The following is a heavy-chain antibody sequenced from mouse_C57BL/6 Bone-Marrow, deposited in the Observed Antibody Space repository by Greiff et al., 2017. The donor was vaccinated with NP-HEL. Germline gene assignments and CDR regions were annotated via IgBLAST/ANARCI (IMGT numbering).Heavy chain of an antibody. CDR1: GFNIKDDY. D-gene: IGHD1-1*01. V-gene: IGHV14-4*01. CDR2: IDPENGDT. Sequence: DVQLVESGAELVRPGASVKLSCTASGFNIKDDYMHWVKQRPEQGLEWIGWIDPENGDTEYASKFQGKDTITADTSSNTAYLQLSSLTSEDTAVYYCTAEYYLYCYGSSYVFAYWGQGTLVTVSA. J-gene: IGHJ3*01. CDR3: TAEYYLYCYGSSYVFAY.